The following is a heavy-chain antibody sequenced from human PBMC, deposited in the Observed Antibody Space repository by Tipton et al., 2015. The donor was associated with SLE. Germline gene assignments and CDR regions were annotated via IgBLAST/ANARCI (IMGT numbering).Heavy chain of an antibody. Sequence: TLSLTCTVSGDSISGHYRSWIRQPPGKGLEWIGYIYDSGSTSYNPSLKSRVTISEDTSKQQFSLKLRSLTAADTAVYYCARHAGDYACFDSWGQGTLVTVSS. V-gene: IGHV4-59*08. CDR2: IYDSGST. D-gene: IGHD4-17*01. J-gene: IGHJ4*02. CDR3: ARHAGDYACFDS. CDR1: GDSISGHY.